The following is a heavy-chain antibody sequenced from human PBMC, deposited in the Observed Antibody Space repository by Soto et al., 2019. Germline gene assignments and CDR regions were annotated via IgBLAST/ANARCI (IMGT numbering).Heavy chain of an antibody. D-gene: IGHD3-3*01. CDR1: GFTFSDYA. CDR3: APFWSGYYAFDY. Sequence: GSLRLSCAASGFTFSDYAMNWVRQAPGKGLEWVAFISDSSATIYYADSLKGRFTISRVNAKNSLYLHMNGLTDEDTAIYYCAPFWSGYYAFDYWGQGTLVTVSS. V-gene: IGHV3-48*02. CDR2: ISDSSATI. J-gene: IGHJ4*02.